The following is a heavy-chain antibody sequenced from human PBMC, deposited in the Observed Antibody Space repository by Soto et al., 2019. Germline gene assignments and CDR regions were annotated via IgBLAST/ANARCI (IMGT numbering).Heavy chain of an antibody. Sequence: SETLTVPCTLAGGSISTSSYVSGWIRQPPGKGLEWIGSIYYSGSTYYNPSLKSRVTISVDTSKNQFSLNLSSVTASDTPVYYCPRAALDFSSGYYVDYWGQGTLVPVSS. D-gene: IGHD3-3*01. CDR2: IYYSGST. CDR3: PRAALDFSSGYYVDY. J-gene: IGHJ4*02. V-gene: IGHV4-39*01. CDR1: GGSISTSSYV.